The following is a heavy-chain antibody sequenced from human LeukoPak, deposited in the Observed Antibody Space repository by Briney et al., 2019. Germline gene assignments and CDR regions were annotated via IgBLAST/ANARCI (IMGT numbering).Heavy chain of an antibody. Sequence: GEPLKISCQASGSSFTTYWIGWVRQTPGKGLEWIGIIYPGDCDTRYNPSFEGQVTISADKSVNTAYLQWSSLKASGTALYYCARQEDIVVREAASFRGTAFDFWGQGTMVTVPS. CDR3: ARQEDIVVREAASFRGTAFDF. CDR2: IYPGDCDT. J-gene: IGHJ3*01. CDR1: GSSFTTYW. D-gene: IGHD2-15*01. V-gene: IGHV5-51*01.